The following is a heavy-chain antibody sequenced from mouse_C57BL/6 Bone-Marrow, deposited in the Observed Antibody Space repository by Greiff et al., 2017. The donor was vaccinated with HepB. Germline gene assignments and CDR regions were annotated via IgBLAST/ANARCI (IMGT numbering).Heavy chain of an antibody. CDR2: ISSGSSTI. CDR3: ARRHYGSSGGFAY. V-gene: IGHV5-17*01. J-gene: IGHJ3*01. Sequence: EVKVEESGGGLVKPGGSLKLSCAASGFTFSDYGMHWVRQAPEKGLEWVAYISSGSSTIYYADTVKGRFTISRDNAKNTLFLQMTSLRSEDTAMYYCARRHYGSSGGFAYWGQGTLVTVSA. D-gene: IGHD1-1*01. CDR1: GFTFSDYG.